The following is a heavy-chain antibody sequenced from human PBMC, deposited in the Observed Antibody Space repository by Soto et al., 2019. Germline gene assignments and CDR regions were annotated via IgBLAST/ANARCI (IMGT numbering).Heavy chain of an antibody. Sequence: EVQLVESGGTLVQPGGSLRLSCAAAGFTFTNYWMHWVRQAPGKGLVWVSRVNGDASKAFYADSVQGRFTISRDNAKNTVYLQLNGLGAEDTAVYYCARGIQYRYGMDVWGQGTTVTVSS. CDR3: ARGIQYRYGMDV. D-gene: IGHD4-4*01. CDR1: GFTFTNYW. V-gene: IGHV3-74*01. CDR2: VNGDASKA. J-gene: IGHJ6*02.